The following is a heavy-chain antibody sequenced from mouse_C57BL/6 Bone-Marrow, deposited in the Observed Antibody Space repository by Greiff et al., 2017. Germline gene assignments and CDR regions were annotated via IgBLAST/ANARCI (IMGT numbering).Heavy chain of an antibody. CDR2: INPNNGGT. V-gene: IGHV1-26*01. D-gene: IGHD2-4*01. CDR1: GYTFTDYY. J-gene: IGHJ4*01. Sequence: VQLQQSGPELVKPGASVKISCKASGYTFTDYYMNWVKQSHGKSLEWIGDINPNNGGTSYNQKFKGKATLTVDKSSSTAYMELRSLTSEDSAVYYCARGGYYDYDEDAMDYWGQGTSVTVSS. CDR3: ARGGYYDYDEDAMDY.